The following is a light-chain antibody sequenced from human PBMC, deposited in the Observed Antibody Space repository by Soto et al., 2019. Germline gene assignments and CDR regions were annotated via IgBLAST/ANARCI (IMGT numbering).Light chain of an antibody. CDR2: DAS. CDR1: QSVSSSY. V-gene: IGKV3D-20*02. Sequence: EIVLTQSPGTLSLSPGERATLSCRASQSVSSSYLAWYQQKAGQAPRLLIYDASKRATGIPARFSGGGSGTDFSLTISSLEPEDFAVYYCHQRDSWPWTFGQGTKVDI. J-gene: IGKJ1*01. CDR3: HQRDSWPWT.